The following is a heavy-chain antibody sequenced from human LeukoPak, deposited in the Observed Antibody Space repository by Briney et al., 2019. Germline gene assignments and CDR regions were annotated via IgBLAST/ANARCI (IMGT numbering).Heavy chain of an antibody. Sequence: SETLSLTCTVSGGSISNYYWSWIRQPPGKGLEWIGYIYYSGSTYYNPSLRSRVTISVDTSKNQFSLNLNSVTVADTAVYYCARALSGTYGLFQHWGQGTLVTVSS. J-gene: IGHJ1*01. CDR3: ARALSGTYGLFQH. CDR1: GGSISNYY. CDR2: IYYSGST. V-gene: IGHV4-59*01. D-gene: IGHD1-26*01.